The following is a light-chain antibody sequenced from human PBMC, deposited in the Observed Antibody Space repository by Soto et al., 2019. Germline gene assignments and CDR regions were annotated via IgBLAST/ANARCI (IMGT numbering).Light chain of an antibody. J-gene: IGKJ2*01. Sequence: EIGLTQSPGTLSVSLGERATLSCRASQSVGPNLAWYQQRPGQAPRLLLYGASKRATGVPARFSGRGSATEFPVTITRVQSEDFADYYCHQYTTIPPYTFGQGTHLEIK. CDR1: QSVGPN. V-gene: IGKV3-15*01. CDR3: HQYTTIPPYT. CDR2: GAS.